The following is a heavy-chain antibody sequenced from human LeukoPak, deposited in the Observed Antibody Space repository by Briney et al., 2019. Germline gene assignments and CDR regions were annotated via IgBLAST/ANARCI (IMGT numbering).Heavy chain of an antibody. V-gene: IGHV3-7*03. D-gene: IGHD3-16*01. J-gene: IGHJ6*02. CDR2: INHNGNVN. CDR3: ARGGGLDV. Sequence: GGSLRLSCAASGFTVSSSYMTWVRQAPGKGLEWVASINHNGNVNYYVDSVKGRFTISRDNAKNSLYLQMSNLRAEDTAVYFCARGGGLDVWGQGATVTVSS. CDR1: GFTVSSSY.